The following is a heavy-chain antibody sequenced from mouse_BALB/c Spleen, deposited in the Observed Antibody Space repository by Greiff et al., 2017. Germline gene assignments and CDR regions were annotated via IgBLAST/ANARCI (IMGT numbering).Heavy chain of an antibody. CDR1: GYSITSDYA. CDR2: ISYSGST. CDR3: ARRLLQPVHFDV. V-gene: IGHV3-2*02. D-gene: IGHD2-3*01. J-gene: IGHJ1*01. Sequence: VQLKQSGPGLVKPSQSLSLTCTVTGYSITSDYAWNWIRQFPGTKLEWMGYISYSGSTSYNPSLKSRISITRDTSKNQFFLQLNSVTTEDTATYYCARRLLQPVHFDVWGAGTTVTVSS.